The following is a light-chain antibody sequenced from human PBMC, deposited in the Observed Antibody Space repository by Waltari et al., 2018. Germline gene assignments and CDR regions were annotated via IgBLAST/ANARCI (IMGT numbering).Light chain of an antibody. V-gene: IGKV1-39*01. CDR2: AAS. Sequence: DIQMTQSPSSLSASVGDRVTITCRASQSISSYLNLYQQKPGKAPKLLIYAASSLQSGVPSRFSGSGSGTDFTLTISSLQPEDFATYYCQQSYSTWTIGQGTKVEIK. CDR1: QSISSY. J-gene: IGKJ1*01. CDR3: QQSYSTWT.